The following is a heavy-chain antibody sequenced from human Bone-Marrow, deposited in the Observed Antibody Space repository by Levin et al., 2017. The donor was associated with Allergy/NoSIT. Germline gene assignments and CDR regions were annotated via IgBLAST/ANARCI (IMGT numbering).Heavy chain of an antibody. D-gene: IGHD3-16*01. CDR3: ARDGITVIGEVTRSHGMDV. CDR1: GASLTFGDHY. J-gene: IGHJ6*02. Sequence: SETLSLTCTVSGASLTFGDHYWSWIRQLPGRDLEWIGYIYYTGLTYYNPSLEGRVTISVDASNQQLSLKMTSVTAADTAVYYCARDGITVIGEVTRSHGMDVWGQGTRVTVSS. V-gene: IGHV4-31*03. CDR2: IYYTGLT.